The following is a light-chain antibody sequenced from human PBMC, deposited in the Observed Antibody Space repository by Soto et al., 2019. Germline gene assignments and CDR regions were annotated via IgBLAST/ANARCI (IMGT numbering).Light chain of an antibody. CDR2: TNN. V-gene: IGLV1-47*01. CDR3: AAWDDSLSGWV. J-gene: IGLJ3*02. CDR1: NSNIGSNY. Sequence: QSVLTQPPSASGTPGQRVTISYSGRNSNIGSNYVYWYQQVPGTAPKLLIYTNNQRPSGVPDRFSGSKSATSASLAIGGLRSEDEADYYCAAWDDSLSGWVFGGGTKLTVL.